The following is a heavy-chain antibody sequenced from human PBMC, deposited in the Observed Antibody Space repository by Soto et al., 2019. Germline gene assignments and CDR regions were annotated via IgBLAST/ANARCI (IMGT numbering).Heavy chain of an antibody. V-gene: IGHV3-48*03. CDR3: ARDADYYDSSGYYSDAFDI. D-gene: IGHD3-22*01. CDR2: ISSSGSTI. Sequence: GGSLRLSCAASGFTFSSYEMNWVRQAPGKGLEWVSYISSSGSTIYYADSVKGRFTISRDNAKNSLYLQMNSLRAEDTAVYYCARDADYYDSSGYYSDAFDIWGQGTMVTVPS. J-gene: IGHJ3*02. CDR1: GFTFSSYE.